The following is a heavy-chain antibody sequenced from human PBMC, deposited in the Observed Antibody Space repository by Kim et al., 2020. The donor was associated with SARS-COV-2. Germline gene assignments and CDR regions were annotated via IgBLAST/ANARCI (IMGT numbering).Heavy chain of an antibody. CDR3: ACGYCTNGVCPYYFDY. V-gene: IGHV4-30-2*01. Sequence: SETLSLTCAVSGGSISSGGYSWSWIRQPPGKGLEWIGYIYHSGSTYYNPSLKSRVTISVDRSKHQFSLKLSSVTAADTAVYYCACGYCTNGVCPYYFDYWGPGTLVTVSS. J-gene: IGHJ4*02. CDR2: IYHSGST. D-gene: IGHD2-8*01. CDR1: GGSISSGGYS.